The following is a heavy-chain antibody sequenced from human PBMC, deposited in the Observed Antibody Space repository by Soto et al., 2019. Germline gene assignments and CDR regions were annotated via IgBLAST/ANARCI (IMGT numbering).Heavy chain of an antibody. J-gene: IGHJ4*02. CDR3: ARSIAVGGAGYPAHFDY. Sequence: EASVKVCCKASGYTFTRYDMHWVRQAPGRGLEWMGIINPSGGSTSYAQKFQGRVTMTRDTSTSTVYMELSSLRSEDTAVYYCARSIAVGGAGYPAHFDYWGQGTLVTVSS. V-gene: IGHV1-46*01. CDR1: GYTFTRYD. D-gene: IGHD6-19*01. CDR2: INPSGGST.